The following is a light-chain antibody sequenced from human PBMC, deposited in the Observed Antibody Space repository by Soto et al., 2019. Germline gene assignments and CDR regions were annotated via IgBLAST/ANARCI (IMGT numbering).Light chain of an antibody. V-gene: IGKV1-5*01. CDR1: QSIRIS. J-gene: IGKJ1*01. CDR3: QQYYSYWT. Sequence: DIQMTQSPSSLSASVGDRVTITCRASQSIRISLNWYQLKPGKAPNLLIYDASTLESGVPSRFSGSGSGTEFTLTISSLQPDDFATFYCQQYYSYWTFGQGTKVDIK. CDR2: DAS.